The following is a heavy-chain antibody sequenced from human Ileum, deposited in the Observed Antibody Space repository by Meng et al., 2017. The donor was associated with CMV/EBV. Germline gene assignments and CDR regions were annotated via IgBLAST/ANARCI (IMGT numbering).Heavy chain of an antibody. D-gene: IGHD5-18*01. CDR1: DYTFTGAY. CDR3: AKSYNFGFDY. Sequence: CKPSDYTFTGAYMHWVRQAPGQGLEWMGWISPNSGDTKYAQEFQGRVTMTRDTSINTAYMEVSRLTFDDTAVYYCAKSYNFGFDYWGQGTLVTVSS. CDR2: ISPNSGDT. V-gene: IGHV1-2*02. J-gene: IGHJ4*02.